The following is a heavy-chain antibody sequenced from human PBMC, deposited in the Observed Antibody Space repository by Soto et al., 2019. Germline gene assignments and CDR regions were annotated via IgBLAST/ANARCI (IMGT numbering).Heavy chain of an antibody. CDR3: ASAYNWTSVSFDY. V-gene: IGHV4-59*01. J-gene: IGHJ4*02. CDR1: GGSISSYY. D-gene: IGHD1-20*01. Sequence: WETLSLTCKVSGGSISSYYWSWIRQPPGKGLEWIGYIYNRGTTSYNPSLKSRVTISLDTSKNQLSLRLSSVTAADTAVYYCASAYNWTSVSFDYSSPATVVTL. CDR2: IYNRGTT.